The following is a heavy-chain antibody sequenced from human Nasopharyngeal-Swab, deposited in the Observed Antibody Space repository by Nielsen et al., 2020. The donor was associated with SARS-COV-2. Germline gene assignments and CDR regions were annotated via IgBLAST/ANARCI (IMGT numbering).Heavy chain of an antibody. Sequence: GALRLFCAASGFTLSSYTMNWVRQAPGKGLEWIAYISSSGNIYYADSVKGRFTISRDNAKNSLNLQMNSLRDEDTAVYYCASGMAVTKRYFDLWGRGTLVSVSS. CDR2: ISSSGNI. J-gene: IGHJ2*01. D-gene: IGHD4-23*01. V-gene: IGHV3-48*02. CDR3: ASGMAVTKRYFDL. CDR1: GFTLSSYT.